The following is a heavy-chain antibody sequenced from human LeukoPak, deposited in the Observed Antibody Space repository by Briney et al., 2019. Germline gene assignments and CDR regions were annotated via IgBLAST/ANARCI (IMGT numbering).Heavy chain of an antibody. CDR2: INPNSGGT. J-gene: IGHJ6*03. D-gene: IGHD3-10*01. CDR3: ATDDGGDYYYIDV. CDR1: GYTFTGYY. Sequence: ASVKVSCKVSGYTFTGYYMLSVRQAPGQGLEWMGWINPNSGGTNYAQKFQGRVTMTRDTSISTAYMELSRLRSDDAAVYYCATDDGGDYYYIDVWGKGTTVTVSS. V-gene: IGHV1-2*02.